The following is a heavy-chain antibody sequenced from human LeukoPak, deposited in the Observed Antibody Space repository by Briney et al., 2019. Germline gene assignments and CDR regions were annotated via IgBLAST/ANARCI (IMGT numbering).Heavy chain of an antibody. CDR2: ISSSSTYI. Sequence: GGSLRLSCAASGFTFSSYSMNWVRQAPGKGLEWVSSISSSSTYIYYADSLKGRFTISRDNAKNSLYLQMNSLRAEDTAVYYCAKQDIRSSAWYDWGQGTLVTVSS. J-gene: IGHJ4*02. CDR1: GFTFSSYS. D-gene: IGHD6-19*01. CDR3: AKQDIRSSAWYD. V-gene: IGHV3-21*04.